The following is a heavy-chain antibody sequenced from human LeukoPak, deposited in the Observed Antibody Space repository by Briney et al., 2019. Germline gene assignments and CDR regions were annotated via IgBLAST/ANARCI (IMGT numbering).Heavy chain of an antibody. J-gene: IGHJ5*02. V-gene: IGHV4-61*02. D-gene: IGHD6-19*01. Sequence: PSQTLSLTCTVSGGSISSGSYYWSWIRQPAGKGLEWIGRIYTSGSTNYNPSLKSRVTISVDTSKNQFSLKLTSVTAADTAVYYCARRGGWLVLPVGTPFDPWGQGTLVTVSS. CDR3: ARRGGWLVLPVGTPFDP. CDR1: GGSISSGSYY. CDR2: IYTSGST.